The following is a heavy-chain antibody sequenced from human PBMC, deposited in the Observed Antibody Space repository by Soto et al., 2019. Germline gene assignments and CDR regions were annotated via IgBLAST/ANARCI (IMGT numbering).Heavy chain of an antibody. D-gene: IGHD4-17*01. CDR1: GFTFSSYA. CDR2: ISSNGGST. Sequence: GGSLRLSCAASGFTFSSYAMHWVRQAPGKGLEYVSAISSNGGSTYYANSVKGRFTISRDNSKNTLYLQMGSLRAEDMAVYYCARDVGYDYGGKGDYWGQGTLVTVSS. J-gene: IGHJ4*02. CDR3: ARDVGYDYGGKGDY. V-gene: IGHV3-64*01.